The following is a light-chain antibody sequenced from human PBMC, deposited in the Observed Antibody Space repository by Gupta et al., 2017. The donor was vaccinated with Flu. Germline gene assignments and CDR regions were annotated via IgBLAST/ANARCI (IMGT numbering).Light chain of an antibody. CDR1: SSDVGAYDY. CDR3: NSGGATIF. J-gene: IGLJ2*01. Sequence: QSALTQPRSVSGSPGQSVAISCTGTSSDVGAYDYVSWYQQHPGQAPKLILYDVNKRPSGVPDRFTGSKSGNTASLTIAGRQAEDEDDYHCNSGGATIFFGGGTRLTVL. V-gene: IGLV2-11*01. CDR2: DVN.